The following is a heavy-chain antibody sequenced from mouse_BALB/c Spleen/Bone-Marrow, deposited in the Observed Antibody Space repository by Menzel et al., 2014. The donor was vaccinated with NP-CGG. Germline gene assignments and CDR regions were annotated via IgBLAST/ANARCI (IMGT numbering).Heavy chain of an antibody. J-gene: IGHJ2*01. D-gene: IGHD1-1*01. CDR1: GYAFSSSW. V-gene: IGHV1-82*01. Sequence: VKLQESGPELVKPGASVKVSCKASGYAFSSSWMNWVKQRPGQGLEWIGRIYPGDGDTNYNGKFKGKATLTAGKSSSTAYMQLSSLTSVDSAVYFCARDYGSSYGGVDYWGQGTTLTVSS. CDR2: IYPGDGDT. CDR3: ARDYGSSYGGVDY.